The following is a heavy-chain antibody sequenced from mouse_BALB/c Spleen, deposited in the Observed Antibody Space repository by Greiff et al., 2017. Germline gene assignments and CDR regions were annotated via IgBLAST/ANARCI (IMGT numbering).Heavy chain of an antibody. D-gene: IGHD2-2*01. J-gene: IGHJ3*01. CDR3: ARRDGYDGFAY. V-gene: IGHV5-9-4*01. Sequence: EVQGVESGGGLVKPGGSLKLSCAASGFTFSSYAMSWVRQSPEKRLEWVAEISSGGSYTYYPDTVTGRFTISRDNAKNTLYLEMSSLRSEDTAMYYCARRDGYDGFAYWGQGTLVTVSA. CDR1: GFTFSSYA. CDR2: ISSGGSYT.